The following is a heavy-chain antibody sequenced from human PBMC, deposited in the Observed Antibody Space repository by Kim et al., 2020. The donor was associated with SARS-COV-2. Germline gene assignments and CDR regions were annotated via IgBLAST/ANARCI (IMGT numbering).Heavy chain of an antibody. CDR1: GFTFSSYG. V-gene: IGHV3-30*18. CDR2: ISYDGSNK. CDR3: AKMYRGNYYYGMDG. D-gene: IGHD2-8*01. J-gene: IGHJ6*02. Sequence: GGSLRLSCAASGFTFSSYGMHWVRQAPGKGLEWVAVISYDGSNKYYADSVKGRFTISRDNSKNTLYLQMNSLRAEDTAVYYCAKMYRGNYYYGMDGWGQGSTVTVSS.